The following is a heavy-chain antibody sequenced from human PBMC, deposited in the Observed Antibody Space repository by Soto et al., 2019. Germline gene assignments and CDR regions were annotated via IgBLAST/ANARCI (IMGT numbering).Heavy chain of an antibody. Sequence: SETLSLTCTVSGGSISSSTYYWAWVRQPPGKGLEWIGSIYYSGTTYYNPSLKSRVTISGDTSKNQFSLKLSSVTAADTAVFYCARLGGYYQAFDSWGQGTLVTVSS. CDR2: IYYSGTT. D-gene: IGHD3-22*01. V-gene: IGHV4-39*01. CDR1: GGSISSSTYY. CDR3: ARLGGYYQAFDS. J-gene: IGHJ4*02.